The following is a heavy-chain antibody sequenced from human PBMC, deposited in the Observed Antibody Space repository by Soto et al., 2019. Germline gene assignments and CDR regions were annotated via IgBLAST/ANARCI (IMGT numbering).Heavy chain of an antibody. Sequence: GASVKVSCKTSGYTFFNPGITWVRQAPGQPLEWLGWVSLYSDGTNYAQKFQGRVSMTTDTSTTTAYMELRSLRSDDTAVYYCARVVPGAEAWFGPWGQGTLVTVSS. J-gene: IGHJ5*02. CDR3: ARVVPGAEAWFGP. D-gene: IGHD2-2*01. CDR2: VSLYSDGT. CDR1: GYTFFNPG. V-gene: IGHV1-18*01.